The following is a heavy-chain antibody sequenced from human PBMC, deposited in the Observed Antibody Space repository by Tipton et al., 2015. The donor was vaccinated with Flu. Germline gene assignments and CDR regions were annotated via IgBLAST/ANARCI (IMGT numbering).Heavy chain of an antibody. Sequence: TLSLTCTVSGGSISSSSYYWGWIRQPPGKGLEWIGSIYYSGSTYYNPSLKSRVTISVDTSKNQFSLKLSSVTAADTAVYYCARNIPSSLFDYWGQGTLVTVSS. V-gene: IGHV4-39*07. CDR1: GGSISSSSYY. D-gene: IGHD2/OR15-2a*01. CDR3: ARNIPSSLFDY. CDR2: IYYSGST. J-gene: IGHJ4*02.